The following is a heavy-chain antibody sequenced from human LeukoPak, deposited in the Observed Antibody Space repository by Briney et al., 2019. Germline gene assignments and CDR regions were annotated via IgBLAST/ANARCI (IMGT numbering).Heavy chain of an antibody. J-gene: IGHJ4*02. CDR2: IGSSGRTI. D-gene: IGHD1-20*01. V-gene: IGHV3-48*03. CDR3: ARDLYNWAYSGDF. Sequence: GGSHRLSCAASGFTFSSYDMNWVRQAPGKGLLWVSYIGSSGRTIYYADSVKGRFTISRDNAKNSLYLQMNNLRAEDTAVYFCARDLYNWAYSGDFWGQGTLVTVSS. CDR1: GFTFSSYD.